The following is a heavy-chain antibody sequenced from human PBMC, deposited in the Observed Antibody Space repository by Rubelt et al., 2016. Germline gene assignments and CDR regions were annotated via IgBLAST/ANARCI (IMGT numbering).Heavy chain of an antibody. CDR1: YN. D-gene: IGHD1-1*01. J-gene: IGHJ4*02. CDR2: IYYSGST. Sequence: YNWGWIRQPPGKGLEWIGSIYYSGSTYYNPSLKSRVTISVDTSKNQFSLKLSSVTAADTAVYYCARGPPAWRPQTFDYWGQGTLVTVSS. CDR3: ARGPPAWRPQTFDY. V-gene: IGHV4-39*07.